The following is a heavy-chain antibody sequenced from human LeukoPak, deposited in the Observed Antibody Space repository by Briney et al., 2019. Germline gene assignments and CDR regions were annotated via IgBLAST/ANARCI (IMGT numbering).Heavy chain of an antibody. V-gene: IGHV3-53*01. CDR1: VFTVSSNY. CDR2: IYSGGTT. J-gene: IGHJ4*02. Sequence: PVGSLRLSRAASVFTVSSNYMSWVRQAPANGLEGVSVIYSGGTTYYADSVKGRFTISRDNSKNTLYLQMNSLRAEDTALYYCVREGSGTYSFDFWGQGTLVTVSS. D-gene: IGHD1-26*01. CDR3: VREGSGTYSFDF.